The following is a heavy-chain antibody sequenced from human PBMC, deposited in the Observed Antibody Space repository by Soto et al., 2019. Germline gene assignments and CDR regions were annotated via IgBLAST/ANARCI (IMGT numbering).Heavy chain of an antibody. CDR2: IYYSGST. CDR3: ARGIAAAGTVGKYYFDY. V-gene: IGHV4-31*03. CDR1: GGSISSGGYY. D-gene: IGHD6-13*01. J-gene: IGHJ4*02. Sequence: QVQLQESGPGLVKPPQTLSLTCTVSGGSISSGGYYWSWIRQHPGKGLEWIGYIYYSGSTYYNPSLKSRVTISVDTSKNQFSLKLSSVTAADTAVYYCARGIAAAGTVGKYYFDYWGQGTLVTVSS.